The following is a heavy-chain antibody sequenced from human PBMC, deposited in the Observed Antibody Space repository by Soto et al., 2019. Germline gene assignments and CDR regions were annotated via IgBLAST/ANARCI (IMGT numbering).Heavy chain of an antibody. CDR3: ARALTHYYGSGSYSGDY. J-gene: IGHJ4*02. CDR1: GFTFSSYW. CDR2: INSDGSST. V-gene: IGHV3-74*01. Sequence: GGSLRLSCAASGFTFSSYWMHWVRQAPGKGLVWVSRINSDGSSTSYADSVKGRFTISRDNAKNTLYLQMNSLRAEDTAGYYCARALTHYYGSGSYSGDYWGQGTLVTVSS. D-gene: IGHD3-10*01.